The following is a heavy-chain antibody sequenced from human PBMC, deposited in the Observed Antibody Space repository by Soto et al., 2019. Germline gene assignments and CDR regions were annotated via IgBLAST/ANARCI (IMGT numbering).Heavy chain of an antibody. CDR1: GFTFDDYA. Sequence: DVQLVESGGGLVQPGRSLRLSCAASGFTFDDYAMHWVRQAPGKGLEWVSGISWNSGSIGYADSVKGRFTISRDNAKNSLYLQMNSLRAEDTALYYCAKDMGDCTNGVCDNYEWGYFDYWGQGTLVTVSS. V-gene: IGHV3-9*01. D-gene: IGHD2-8*01. CDR2: ISWNSGSI. CDR3: AKDMGDCTNGVCDNYEWGYFDY. J-gene: IGHJ4*02.